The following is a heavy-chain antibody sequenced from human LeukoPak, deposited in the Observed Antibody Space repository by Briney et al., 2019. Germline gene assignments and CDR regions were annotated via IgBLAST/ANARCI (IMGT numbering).Heavy chain of an antibody. Sequence: GGSLRLSCIASGLTFSNYATTWVRQAPGKGLEWVSSITGSGRGTYYADSVKGRFSVSRDNSQNTVFLHMNSLRADDTALYYCSKDPNGDYVGASDMWGPGTMVTVSS. CDR2: ITGSGRGT. J-gene: IGHJ3*02. CDR1: GLTFSNYA. D-gene: IGHD4-17*01. V-gene: IGHV3-23*01. CDR3: SKDPNGDYVGASDM.